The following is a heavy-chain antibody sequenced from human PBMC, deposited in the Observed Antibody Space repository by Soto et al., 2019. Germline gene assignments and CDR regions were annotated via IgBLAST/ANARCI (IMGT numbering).Heavy chain of an antibody. CDR3: TRDGGYSAYGNYYYYCMAV. V-gene: IGHV4-59*01. J-gene: IGHJ6*03. D-gene: IGHD5-12*01. Sequence: QVQLQESGPGLVKPSETLSLTCTVSGGSISSYYWSWIRQPPGKGLEWMGYIYYSGNTNYNPSLKSRVTISVDTSKNQFSLKLSSVTAADTAVYYCTRDGGYSAYGNYYYYCMAVWGKGTTVTVSS. CDR2: IYYSGNT. CDR1: GGSISSYY.